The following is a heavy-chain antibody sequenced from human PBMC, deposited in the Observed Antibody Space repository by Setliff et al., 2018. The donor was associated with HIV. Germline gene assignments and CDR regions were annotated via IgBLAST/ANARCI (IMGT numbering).Heavy chain of an antibody. Sequence: GGSLRLSCAASGFTFSSYSMNWVRQAPGKGLEWVSSISSSSSYIYYADSVKGRFTISRDNAKNTLYLQMNSLRAEDTAVDYCAKEVLEIAVAASWGQGTLVTVSS. CDR1: GFTFSSYS. CDR2: ISSSSSYI. D-gene: IGHD6-19*01. V-gene: IGHV3-21*04. J-gene: IGHJ4*02. CDR3: AKEVLEIAVAAS.